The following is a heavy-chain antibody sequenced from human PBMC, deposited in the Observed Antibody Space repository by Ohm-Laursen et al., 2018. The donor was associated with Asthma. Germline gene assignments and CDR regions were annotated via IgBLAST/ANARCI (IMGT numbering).Heavy chain of an antibody. D-gene: IGHD3-22*01. CDR2: ISGGGDNT. J-gene: IGHJ4*02. Sequence: GSLRLSCTASGFTFSNSAMHWVRQAPGKGLEWVSAISGGGDNTNYADSVKGRFTISRDESKNTLFLQMNSLRAEDTALYYCAKGDLGWYGNSAYSHWGQGTLVTVSS. CDR3: AKGDLGWYGNSAYSH. V-gene: IGHV3-23*01. CDR1: GFTFSNSA.